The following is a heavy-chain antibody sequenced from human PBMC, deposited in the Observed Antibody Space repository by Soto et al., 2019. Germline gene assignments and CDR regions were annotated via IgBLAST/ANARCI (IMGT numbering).Heavy chain of an antibody. CDR3: ASYGRIDNWNYEYDAFDI. Sequence: LRLSCAASGFTFSSYAMHWVRQAPGKGLEWVAVISYDGSNKYYADSVKGRFTISRDNSKNTLYLQMNSLRAEDTAVYYCASYGRIDNWNYEYDAFDIWGQGTMVTVS. CDR1: GFTFSSYA. CDR2: ISYDGSNK. J-gene: IGHJ3*02. V-gene: IGHV3-30-3*01. D-gene: IGHD1-7*01.